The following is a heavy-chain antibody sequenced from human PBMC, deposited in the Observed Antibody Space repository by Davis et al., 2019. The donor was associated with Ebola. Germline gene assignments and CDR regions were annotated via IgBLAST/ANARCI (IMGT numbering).Heavy chain of an antibody. J-gene: IGHJ6*04. CDR3: ARGDDYPFYMDV. Sequence: GSLRLSCAVYGGSFSGYYWNWIRQPPGKGLEWIGEINHSGSTNYNPSLKSRVTISVDTSENQFSLKLSSVTAADTAVYFCARGDDYPFYMDVWGKGTTLTVSS. D-gene: IGHD3-16*01. V-gene: IGHV4-34*01. CDR1: GGSFSGYY. CDR2: INHSGST.